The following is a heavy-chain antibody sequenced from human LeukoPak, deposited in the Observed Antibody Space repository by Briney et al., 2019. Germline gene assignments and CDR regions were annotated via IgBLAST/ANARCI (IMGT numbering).Heavy chain of an antibody. CDR3: ASIPRSSTSWFHFDN. V-gene: IGHV4-39*01. CDR2: LYSTVIT. Sequence: SETLSLTCTVSGGSVSSSNYHWAWIRQSPGMGLECIGTLYSTVITSQNPDASLNSRVTLSVDTSRNQFSLELRSLTAADTAIYCASIPRSSTSWFHFDNWGQGTLVTVSS. CDR1: GGSVSSSNYH. D-gene: IGHD2-2*01. J-gene: IGHJ4*02.